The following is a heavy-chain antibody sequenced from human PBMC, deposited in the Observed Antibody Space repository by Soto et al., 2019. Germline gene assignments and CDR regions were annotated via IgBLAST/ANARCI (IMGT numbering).Heavy chain of an antibody. CDR1: GFTFSSYA. CDR2: ISGSGGST. J-gene: IGHJ4*02. V-gene: IGHV3-23*01. D-gene: IGHD3-9*01. CDR3: AKDLFYDILTGYYRSPVDN. Sequence: PGGSLRLSCAASGFTFSSYAMSWVRQAPGKGLEWVSAISGSGGSTYYADSVKGRFTISRDNSKNTLYLQMNSLRAEDTAVYYCAKDLFYDILTGYYRSPVDNWGQGSLVIVSS.